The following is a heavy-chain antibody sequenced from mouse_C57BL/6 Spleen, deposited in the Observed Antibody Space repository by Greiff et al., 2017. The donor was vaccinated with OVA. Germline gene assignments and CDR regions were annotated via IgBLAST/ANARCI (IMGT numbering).Heavy chain of an antibody. J-gene: IGHJ4*01. V-gene: IGHV1-54*01. CDR1: GYAFTNYL. CDR2: INPGSGGT. Sequence: VQLQQSGAELVRPGTSVKVSCKASGYAFTNYLIEWVKQRPGQGLEWIGVINPGSGGTNYNEKFKGKATLTADKSSSTAYMQLSSLTSEDSAVYFCARYAGTYAMDYWGQGTSVTVSS. CDR3: ARYAGTYAMDY. D-gene: IGHD4-1*01.